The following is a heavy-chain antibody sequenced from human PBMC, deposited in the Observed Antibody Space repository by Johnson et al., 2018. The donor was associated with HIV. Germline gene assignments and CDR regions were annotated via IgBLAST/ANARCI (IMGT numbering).Heavy chain of an antibody. CDR2: IYSGGST. Sequence: VLLVESGGGLVQPGGSLRLSCAASGFTFSSYAMSWVRQAPGKGLEWVSVIYSGGSTYYADSVKGRFTISRDNSKNTLYLQMNSLRAEDTAVYYCARDGGIAATDAFDIWGQGTMVTVSS. V-gene: IGHV3-66*01. CDR1: GFTFSSYA. CDR3: ARDGGIAATDAFDI. D-gene: IGHD6-13*01. J-gene: IGHJ3*02.